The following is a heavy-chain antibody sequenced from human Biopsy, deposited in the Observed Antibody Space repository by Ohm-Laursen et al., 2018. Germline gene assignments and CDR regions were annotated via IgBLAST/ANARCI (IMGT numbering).Heavy chain of an antibody. CDR2: IFYRGST. CDR1: SYA. V-gene: IGHV4-39*07. J-gene: IGHJ5*02. CDR3: ARDYDTSGYYYVS. Sequence: SYAMHWIRQPPGKGLEWIGSIFYRGSTHYKPSLKSRVNISVDTSKNQFSLKLNSVTAADTAVYYCARDYDTSGYYYVSWGQGTLVTVSS. D-gene: IGHD3-22*01.